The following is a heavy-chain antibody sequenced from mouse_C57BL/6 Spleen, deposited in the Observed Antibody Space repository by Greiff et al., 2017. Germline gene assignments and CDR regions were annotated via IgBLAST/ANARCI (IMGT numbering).Heavy chain of an antibody. Sequence: EVKLEESGGGLVQPGGSLSLSCAASGFTFTDYYMSWVRQPPGKALEWLGFIRNKANGYTTEYSASVKGRFTISRDNSQSILYLQMNALRAEDSATLYWARLNWDCFDYWGQGTTLTVSS. CDR3: ARLNWDCFDY. J-gene: IGHJ2*01. V-gene: IGHV7-3*01. CDR1: GFTFTDYY. CDR2: IRNKANGYTT. D-gene: IGHD4-1*01.